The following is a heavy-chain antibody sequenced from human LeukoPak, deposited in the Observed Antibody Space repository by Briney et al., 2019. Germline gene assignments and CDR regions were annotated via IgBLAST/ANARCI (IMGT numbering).Heavy chain of an antibody. V-gene: IGHV4-39*01. Sequence: SETLSLTCTVSGGSISSCTYYWGWIRQPPGRGLEWIGTIYYRGSTYYNPSLKSRVTISVDTSNNQFSLRLSSVTAADTAVYYCAILGTGSSWGQGTLVTVSS. CDR1: GGSISSCTYY. D-gene: IGHD3-10*01. CDR3: AILGTGSS. J-gene: IGHJ5*02. CDR2: IYYRGST.